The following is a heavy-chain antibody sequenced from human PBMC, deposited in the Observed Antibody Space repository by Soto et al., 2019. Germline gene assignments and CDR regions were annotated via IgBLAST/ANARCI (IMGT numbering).Heavy chain of an antibody. Sequence: GGYLRLSCAASGFTFSSYAMHWVRQAPGKGLEWVAVISYDGSNKYYADSVKGRFTISRDNSKNTLYLQMNSLRAEDTAVYYCARDRIAARHYYYGMDVWGQGTTVTVSS. CDR1: GFTFSSYA. CDR3: ARDRIAARHYYYGMDV. J-gene: IGHJ6*02. D-gene: IGHD6-6*01. V-gene: IGHV3-30-3*01. CDR2: ISYDGSNK.